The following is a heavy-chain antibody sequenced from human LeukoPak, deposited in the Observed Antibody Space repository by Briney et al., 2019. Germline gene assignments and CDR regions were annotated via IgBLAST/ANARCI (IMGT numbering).Heavy chain of an antibody. D-gene: IGHD1-26*01. CDR2: IYPGDSDT. CDR3: ARGGSYCQY. J-gene: IGHJ4*02. V-gene: IGHV5-51*01. CDR1: GYSFTTYW. Sequence: GESLKISCQGSGYSFTTYWIAWVRQMPGQGLEWMGIIYPGDSDTKYSPSFQGQVTISADKSINTAYLQWSSLKASDTAMYYCARGGSYCQYWGQGTLVTVSS.